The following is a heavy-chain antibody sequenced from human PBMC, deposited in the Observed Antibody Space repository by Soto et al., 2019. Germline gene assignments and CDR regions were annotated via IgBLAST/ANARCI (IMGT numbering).Heavy chain of an antibody. V-gene: IGHV4-34*01. J-gene: IGHJ6*03. D-gene: IGHD3-3*01. CDR3: ARDRITIFGSYYYYMDV. CDR2: INHSGST. Sequence: SETLSLTCAVYGGSFSGYYWSWIRQPPGKGLEWIGEINHSGSTNYNPSLKSRVTISVDTSKNQFSLKLSSVTAADTAVYYCARDRITIFGSYYYYMDVWGKGTTVTVS. CDR1: GGSFSGYY.